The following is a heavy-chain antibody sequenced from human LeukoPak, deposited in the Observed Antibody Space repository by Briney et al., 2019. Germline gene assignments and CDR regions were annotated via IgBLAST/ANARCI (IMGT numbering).Heavy chain of an antibody. CDR2: ILPIFGTA. D-gene: IGHD2-15*01. V-gene: IGHV1-69*06. CDR1: GGTFINYA. CDR3: ARGYCSGGSCYSLDDY. J-gene: IGHJ4*02. Sequence: SVTVSSKASGGTFINYAISWVRQAPGQGGEWMGRILPIFGTANYAQKFQGRVTITADKSTSTAYMELSSLRSEDTAVYYCARGYCSGGSCYSLDDYWGQGTLVTVSS.